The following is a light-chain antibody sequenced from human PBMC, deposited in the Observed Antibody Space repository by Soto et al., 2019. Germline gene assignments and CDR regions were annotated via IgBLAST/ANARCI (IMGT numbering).Light chain of an antibody. V-gene: IGLV2-23*01. CDR2: EGS. Sequence: QSALTQPASVSGSPGQSITISCTGTTSNVGTYKFVSWYQYHPGKAPKLIIYEGSKRPSGVSNRFSGSKSGNTASLTISGLQAEDEADYYCCSYAGSRNAYVFGTGTKLTVL. CDR3: CSYAGSRNAYV. J-gene: IGLJ1*01. CDR1: TSNVGTYKF.